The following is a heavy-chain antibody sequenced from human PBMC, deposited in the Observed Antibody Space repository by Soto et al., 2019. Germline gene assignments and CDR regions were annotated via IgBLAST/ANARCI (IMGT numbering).Heavy chain of an antibody. V-gene: IGHV5-51*01. CDR1: GYSFTSYW. J-gene: IGHJ3*02. CDR3: ARLTSIMITFGGVIFVDAFDI. CDR2: IYPGDSDT. Sequence: GESLKISCKGSGYSFTSYWIGWVRQMPGKGLEWMGIIYPGDSDTRYSPSFQGQVTISADKSISTAYLQWSSLKASDTAMYYCARLTSIMITFGGVIFVDAFDIWGQGTMVTVSS. D-gene: IGHD3-16*02.